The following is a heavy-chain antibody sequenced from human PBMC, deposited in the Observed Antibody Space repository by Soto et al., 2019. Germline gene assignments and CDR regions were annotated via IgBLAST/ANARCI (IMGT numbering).Heavy chain of an antibody. CDR1: GYTFTSYG. V-gene: IGHV1-8*01. D-gene: IGHD6-19*01. Sequence: AASVKVSCKASGYTFTSYGINWVRQATGQGLEWMGWMNPNSGNTGYAQKFQGRVTMTRNTSISTAYMELSSLRSEDTAVYYCARDSGWLNRYFQHWGQGTLVTVSS. CDR3: ARDSGWLNRYFQH. CDR2: MNPNSGNT. J-gene: IGHJ1*01.